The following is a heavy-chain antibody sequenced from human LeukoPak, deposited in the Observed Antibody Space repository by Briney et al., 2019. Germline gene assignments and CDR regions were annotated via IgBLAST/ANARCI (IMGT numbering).Heavy chain of an antibody. CDR3: ARVRYSSGWYDY. CDR1: GGSISSSIYY. V-gene: IGHV4-39*01. CDR2: IYYSGST. D-gene: IGHD6-19*01. J-gene: IGHJ4*02. Sequence: PSETLSLTCTVSGGSISSSIYYRGWIRQPPGKGLEWIGSIYYSGSTYYNPSLKSRVTISVDTSKNQFSLKLSSVTAADRVVYYCARVRYSSGWYDYWGQGTLVSVSS.